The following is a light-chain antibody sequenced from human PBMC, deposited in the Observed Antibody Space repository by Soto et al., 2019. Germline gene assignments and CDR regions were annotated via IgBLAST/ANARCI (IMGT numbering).Light chain of an antibody. Sequence: DIQMTQSPSTLSASVGDTVTITCRASQSISSWLAWYQQKPGKAPNLLIYQASSLQGGVPSRFSGSGSGTEFTLTISRLQPDDFATYYCQQDNGYPLTFGGGTKVEIK. CDR1: QSISSW. V-gene: IGKV1-5*03. CDR3: QQDNGYPLT. CDR2: QAS. J-gene: IGKJ4*01.